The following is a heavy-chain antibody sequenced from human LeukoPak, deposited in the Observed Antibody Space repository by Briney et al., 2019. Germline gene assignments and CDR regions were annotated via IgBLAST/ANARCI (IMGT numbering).Heavy chain of an antibody. CDR3: TTDRLVVVAATHYYYGMDV. V-gene: IGHV3-15*01. Sequence: PGGSLRLSCAASGFTFSNARMSWVRQAPGKGLEWVGRIKSKTDGGTTDYAAPVKGRFTISRDDSKNTLYLQMNSLKTEDTAVYYCTTDRLVVVAATHYYYGMDVWGQGTTVTVSS. D-gene: IGHD2-15*01. J-gene: IGHJ6*02. CDR1: GFTFSNAR. CDR2: IKSKTDGGTT.